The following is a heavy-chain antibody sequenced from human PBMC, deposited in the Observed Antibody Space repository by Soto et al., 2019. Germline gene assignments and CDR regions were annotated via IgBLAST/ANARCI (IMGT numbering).Heavy chain of an antibody. CDR2: IYYSGTT. CDR3: ARSLSP. CDR1: GDSITSNSYF. V-gene: IGHV4-39*07. Sequence: SETLSLTCTVSGDSITSNSYFWACIRQPPGKWLEWIGSIYYSGTTYYNPSLKSRVTISVDRSKNQFSLKLSSVTAADTAVYYCARSLSPWGQGTLVTVSS. J-gene: IGHJ5*02.